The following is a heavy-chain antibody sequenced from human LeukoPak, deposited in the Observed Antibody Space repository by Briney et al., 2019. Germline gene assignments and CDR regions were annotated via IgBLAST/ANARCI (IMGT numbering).Heavy chain of an antibody. J-gene: IGHJ3*02. CDR1: GYTFTGYY. V-gene: IGHV1-18*04. CDR2: ISAYNGNT. CDR3: ARVTVVVTASHAFDI. D-gene: IGHD2-21*02. Sequence: ASVKVSCKASGYTFTGYYMHWVRQAPGQGLEWMGWISAYNGNTNYAQKLQGRVTMTTDTSTSTAYMELRSLRSDDTAVYYCARVTVVVTASHAFDIWGQGTMVTVSS.